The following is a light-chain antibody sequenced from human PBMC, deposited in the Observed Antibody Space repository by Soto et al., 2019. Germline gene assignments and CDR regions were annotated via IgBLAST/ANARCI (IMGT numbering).Light chain of an antibody. Sequence: PGERATLSCRASQSVSSKLAWYQQKPGQAPRLLIYGASTRATGIPARFSGSGSGTEFTLTISSLQSEDFAVYYCQQYNDWPPQLTFGGGTKVEIK. J-gene: IGKJ4*01. CDR3: QQYNDWPPQLT. CDR2: GAS. CDR1: QSVSSK. V-gene: IGKV3-15*01.